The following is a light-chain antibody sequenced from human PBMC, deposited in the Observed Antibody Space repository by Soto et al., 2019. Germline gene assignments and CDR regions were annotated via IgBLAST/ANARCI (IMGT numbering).Light chain of an antibody. Sequence: TVMTQSPATLSVSPGERVTLSCRASQSVSTNLAWYQQKPGLAPRLLIYDGSTRATGIPARFSGSGSETEFTLTISSLQSEDFAIYYCEQYNSWPPLYTFGPGTKVDIK. V-gene: IGKV3-15*01. CDR2: DGS. CDR3: EQYNSWPPLYT. CDR1: QSVSTN. J-gene: IGKJ3*01.